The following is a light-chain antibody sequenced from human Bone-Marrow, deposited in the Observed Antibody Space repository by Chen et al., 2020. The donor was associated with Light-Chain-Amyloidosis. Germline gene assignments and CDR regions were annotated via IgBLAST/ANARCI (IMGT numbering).Light chain of an antibody. Sequence: QSALTQPASVSGSPVQSITIPCTGTSSDVGGYNSVSWYQQHPGKAPKLMIYDVSNRPSGVSNRFSGSKSGNTASLTISGLQAEDEADYYCSSYTSSSTLVFGGGTKLTVL. CDR1: SSDVGGYNS. J-gene: IGLJ2*01. CDR3: SSYTSSSTLV. V-gene: IGLV2-14*01. CDR2: DVS.